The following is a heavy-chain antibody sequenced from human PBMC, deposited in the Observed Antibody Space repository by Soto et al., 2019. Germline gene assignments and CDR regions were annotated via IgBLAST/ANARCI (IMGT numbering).Heavy chain of an antibody. CDR1: GFTVSSNY. J-gene: IGHJ6*03. CDR3: ARGINYYYYYMDV. CDR2: IYSGGST. V-gene: IGHV3-66*01. Sequence: EVQLVESGGGLVQPGGCLRLSCAASGFTVSSNYMSWVRQAPGKGLEWVSVIYSGGSTYYADSVKDRFTISRDNSKNTLYLQINSLRAEDTAVYYCARGINYYYYYMDVWGKGTTVTVSS.